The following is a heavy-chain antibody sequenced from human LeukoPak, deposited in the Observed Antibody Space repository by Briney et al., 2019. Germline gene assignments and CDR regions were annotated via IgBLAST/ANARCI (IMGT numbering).Heavy chain of an antibody. D-gene: IGHD5-18*01. CDR3: ARERHTAMSD. Sequence: SETLSLTCAVSGYSISSGYYWGWIRQPPGKGLEWIGSIYHSGSTYYNPSLKSRVTISVDTSKNQFSLKLSSVTAADTAVYYCARERHTAMSDWGQGTLVTVSS. CDR1: GYSISSGYY. V-gene: IGHV4-38-2*02. J-gene: IGHJ4*02. CDR2: IYHSGST.